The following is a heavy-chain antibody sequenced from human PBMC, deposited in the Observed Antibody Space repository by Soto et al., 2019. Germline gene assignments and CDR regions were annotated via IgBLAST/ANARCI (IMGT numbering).Heavy chain of an antibody. V-gene: IGHV1-18*04. J-gene: IGHJ6*02. D-gene: IGHD2-2*02. CDR2: ISAYNGNT. CDR1: GYTFTSYG. CDR3: ARDIVVVPAAIAPNYSYYGMDV. Sequence: QVQLVQSGAEVKKPGASVKVSCKASGYTFTSYGISWVRQAPGQGLEWMGWISAYNGNTNYAQKLHGRVTMTTDTSTSTAVMELRSLRSDDTAVYYCARDIVVVPAAIAPNYSYYGMDVWGQVTTVTVSS.